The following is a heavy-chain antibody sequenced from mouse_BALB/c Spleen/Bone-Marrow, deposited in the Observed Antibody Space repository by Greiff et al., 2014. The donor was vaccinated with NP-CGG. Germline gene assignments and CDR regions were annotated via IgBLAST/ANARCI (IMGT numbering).Heavy chain of an antibody. CDR2: ISSSGRT. CDR1: GYSITSGFA. CDR3: ARSGNFFDY. D-gene: IGHD1-3*01. J-gene: IGHJ2*01. V-gene: IGHV3-2*02. Sequence: EVKLMESGPGLVKPSQSLSLTCTVTGYSITSGFAWNRIRQFPGNNLEWMGYISSSGRTSYHPSLKGRISITRDTSKNQFFLQLNSVTTEDTATYYCARSGNFFDYWGQGTTLTVSS.